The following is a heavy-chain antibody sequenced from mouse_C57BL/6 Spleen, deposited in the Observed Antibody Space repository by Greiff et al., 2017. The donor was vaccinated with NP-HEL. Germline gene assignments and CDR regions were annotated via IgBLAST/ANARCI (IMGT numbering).Heavy chain of an antibody. V-gene: IGHV1-4*01. D-gene: IGHD1-1*01. Sequence: QVQLKESGAELARPGASVKMSCKASGYTFTSYTMHWVKQRPGQGLEWIGYINPSSGYTKYNQKFKDKATLTADKSSSTAYMQLSSLTSEDSAVYYCARDVTTVVATGDYWGQGTTLTVSS. CDR3: ARDVTTVVATGDY. CDR2: INPSSGYT. CDR1: GYTFTSYT. J-gene: IGHJ2*01.